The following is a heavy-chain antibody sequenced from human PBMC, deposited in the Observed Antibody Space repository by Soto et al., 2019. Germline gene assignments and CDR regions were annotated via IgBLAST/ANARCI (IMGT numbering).Heavy chain of an antibody. CDR3: ARGDCSSTSCNWGNYYYYGMDV. J-gene: IGHJ6*02. D-gene: IGHD2-2*01. V-gene: IGHV1-69*13. Sequence: SVKVSCKASGGTFSSYAISWVRQAPGQGLEWMGGIIPIFGTANYAQKFQGRVTITADESTSTAYMELSSLRSEDTAVYYCARGDCSSTSCNWGNYYYYGMDVWGQGTTVTVSS. CDR2: IIPIFGTA. CDR1: GGTFSSYA.